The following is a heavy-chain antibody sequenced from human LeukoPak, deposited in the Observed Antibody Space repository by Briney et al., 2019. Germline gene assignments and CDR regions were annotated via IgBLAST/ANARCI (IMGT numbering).Heavy chain of an antibody. CDR1: GSSFTSYW. D-gene: IGHD2-2*01. CDR2: IYPGDSDT. Sequence: GESLKISCKGSGSSFTSYWIGWVRQMPGKGLEWMGIIYPGDSDTRYSPSFQGQVTISADKSISTAYLQWSSLKASDTAMYYCARHDGCSSTSCSGAFDIWGQGTMVTVSS. CDR3: ARHDGCSSTSCSGAFDI. J-gene: IGHJ3*02. V-gene: IGHV5-51*01.